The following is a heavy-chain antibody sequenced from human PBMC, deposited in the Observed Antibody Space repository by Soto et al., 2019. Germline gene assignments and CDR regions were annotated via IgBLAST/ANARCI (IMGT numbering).Heavy chain of an antibody. CDR2: IFHDGTA. V-gene: IGHV4-4*02. CDR1: GVSISSGNW. CDR3: ARLVYDTRLNYMYFDF. J-gene: IGHJ4*02. D-gene: IGHD3-10*01. Sequence: SETLSLTCAVYGVSISSGNWWTWVRQTPQRGLEYIGEIFHDGTANYYPSFERRVAISVDTSKNQFSLKLTSVTAADTAIYFCARLVYDTRLNYMYFDFWGQGALVTVSS.